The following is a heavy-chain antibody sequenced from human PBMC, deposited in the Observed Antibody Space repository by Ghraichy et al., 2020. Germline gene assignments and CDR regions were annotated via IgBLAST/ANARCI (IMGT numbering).Heavy chain of an antibody. CDR2: VSGSGGTT. CDR1: GFTFSDYV. J-gene: IGHJ4*02. CDR3: ARSPSNFMDY. D-gene: IGHD4-11*01. Sequence: SVKVSCTASGFTFSDYVMSWVRQAPGKGLEWVSDVSGSGGTTYSADSVKGRFTMSRDNSKNTVFLQMNSLRDEDTAVYYCARSPSNFMDYWGQGTLVTVSS. V-gene: IGHV3-23*01.